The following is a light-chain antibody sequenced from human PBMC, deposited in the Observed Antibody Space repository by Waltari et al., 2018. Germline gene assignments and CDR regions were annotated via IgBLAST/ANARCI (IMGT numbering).Light chain of an antibody. Sequence: DIQMTQSPSTLSASVGDRVTITCRPSQSFGGSLAWFQQKPGKAPNLLIYDASTLEPGVPSRFSGRGSGTEFTLTVSSLQPDDFATYYCQQYNNFPFTFGPGTTV. CDR2: DAS. J-gene: IGKJ3*01. V-gene: IGKV1-5*01. CDR1: QSFGGS. CDR3: QQYNNFPFT.